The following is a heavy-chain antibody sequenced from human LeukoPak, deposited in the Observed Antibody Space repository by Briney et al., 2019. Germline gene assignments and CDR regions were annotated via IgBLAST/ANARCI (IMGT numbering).Heavy chain of an antibody. D-gene: IGHD6-19*01. V-gene: IGHV3-48*03. CDR3: ARESGSCWRYFDY. J-gene: IGHJ4*02. Sequence: GGSLRLSRPASGFTFSSYEMNWVRQAPGKGLGWVSYISSSGSTKYYADSVKGRFTISRDTAKNSLDLQMNSLRAEDTAVYYCARESGSCWRYFDYWGQGTLVTVSS. CDR1: GFTFSSYE. CDR2: ISSSGSTK.